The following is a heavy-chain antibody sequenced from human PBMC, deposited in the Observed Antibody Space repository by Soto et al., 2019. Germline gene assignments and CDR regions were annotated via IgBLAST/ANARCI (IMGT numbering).Heavy chain of an antibody. CDR2: IIPIFGTA. CDR3: ARAPGGGYYDSSGYYAFDY. V-gene: IGHV1-69*13. Sequence: SVKVSCKASGGTFSSYAISWVRQAPGQGLEWMGGIIPIFGTANYAQKFQGRVTITADESTSTAYMELSSLRSEDTAVYYCARAPGGGYYDSSGYYAFDYWGQGTLVTVSS. J-gene: IGHJ4*02. CDR1: GGTFSSYA. D-gene: IGHD3-22*01.